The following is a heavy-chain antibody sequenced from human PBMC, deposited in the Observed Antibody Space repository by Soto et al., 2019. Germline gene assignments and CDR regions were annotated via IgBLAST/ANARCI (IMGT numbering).Heavy chain of an antibody. CDR2: INPSGGST. J-gene: IGHJ4*02. D-gene: IGHD6-19*01. V-gene: IGHV1-46*01. Sequence: ASVKVSCKASGYTFTSYYMHWVRQAPGQGLEWMGIINPSGGSTSYAQKFQGRVTMTRDTSTSTVYMELSSLRSEDTAVYYCARDKQWLVPQYYFDFWGQGARVTVSS. CDR1: GYTFTSYY. CDR3: ARDKQWLVPQYYFDF.